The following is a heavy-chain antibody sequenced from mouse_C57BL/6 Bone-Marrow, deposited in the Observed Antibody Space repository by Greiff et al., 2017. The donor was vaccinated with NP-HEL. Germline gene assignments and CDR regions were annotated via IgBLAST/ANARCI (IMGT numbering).Heavy chain of an antibody. CDR1: GFTFSSYG. Sequence: EVKLMESGGDLVKPGGSLKLSCAASGFTFSSYGMSWVRQTPDKRLEWVATISRGGSYPYYPASVKGRLTISRDNAKNTLYLQMNSLKSEDTAMYYCARGYAMDYWGQETSDTVSS. CDR2: ISRGGSYP. V-gene: IGHV5-6*01. CDR3: ARGYAMDY. J-gene: IGHJ4*01.